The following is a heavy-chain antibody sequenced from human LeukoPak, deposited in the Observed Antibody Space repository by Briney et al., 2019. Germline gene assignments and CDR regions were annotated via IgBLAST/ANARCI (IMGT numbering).Heavy chain of an antibody. J-gene: IGHJ5*02. Sequence: GGSLRLSCVASGFTFSNYWMHWVRQPPGKGLVWVSRIYVDGRTTNYADSVKGRFTVSRDNAKNTVYLEMNSLSVEDTATYYCIRDFRSADLWGQGTLVTVTS. CDR3: IRDFRSADL. CDR1: GFTFSNYW. CDR2: IYVDGRTT. V-gene: IGHV3-74*01.